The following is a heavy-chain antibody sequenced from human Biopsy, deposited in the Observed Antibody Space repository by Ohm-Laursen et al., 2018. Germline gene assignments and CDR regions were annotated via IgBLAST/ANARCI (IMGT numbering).Heavy chain of an antibody. CDR1: GFDFSDYS. J-gene: IGHJ4*01. Sequence: SLRLSCSASGFDFSDYSMSWVRQAPGKGLEWVSSVTTTSSYIYYADSVKGRFTISRDNAKNSLYLQMNSLRAEDTAVYYCANSFPPPGRRLVLVAGDFDCWGQGTRVTVSS. D-gene: IGHD2-15*01. V-gene: IGHV3-21*01. CDR2: VTTTSSYI. CDR3: ANSFPPPGRRLVLVAGDFDC.